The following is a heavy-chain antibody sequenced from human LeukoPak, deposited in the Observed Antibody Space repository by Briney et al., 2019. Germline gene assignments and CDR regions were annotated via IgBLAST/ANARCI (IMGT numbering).Heavy chain of an antibody. Sequence: QKFQGRVTITADESTSTAYMELSSLSSEDTAVYYCASKPTQLWLPWGDAFDIWGQGTMVTVSS. CDR3: ASKPTQLWLPWGDAFDI. D-gene: IGHD5-18*01. J-gene: IGHJ3*02. V-gene: IGHV1-69*01.